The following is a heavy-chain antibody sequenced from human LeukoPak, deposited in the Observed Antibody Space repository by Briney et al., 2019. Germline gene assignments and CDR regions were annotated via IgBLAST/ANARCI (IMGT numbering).Heavy chain of an antibody. Sequence: ASVKVSCKASGYTFTGDYMPWERHAPGLRLEWMVRINPNSGGTNYAQKFQGRVTMTRDTSISTAYMELSRLRSDDTAVYYCARDLAGASNAFDIWGQGTMVTVSS. V-gene: IGHV1-2*06. D-gene: IGHD7-27*01. CDR2: INPNSGGT. CDR3: ARDLAGASNAFDI. J-gene: IGHJ3*02. CDR1: GYTFTGDY.